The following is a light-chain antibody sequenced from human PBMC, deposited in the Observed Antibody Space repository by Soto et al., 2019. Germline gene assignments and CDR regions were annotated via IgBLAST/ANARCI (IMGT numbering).Light chain of an antibody. Sequence: QSALTQPASVSGSPGQSITISCTGTSSDVGGYNYVSWYQQHPGKAPKLMIYDVTNRPSGVSNRFSGSKSGNTASLTISGLQAEDGADYYCSSYTCSSTLVVFGGGTKLTFL. CDR3: SSYTCSSTLVV. CDR2: DVT. J-gene: IGLJ2*01. CDR1: SSDVGGYNY. V-gene: IGLV2-14*01.